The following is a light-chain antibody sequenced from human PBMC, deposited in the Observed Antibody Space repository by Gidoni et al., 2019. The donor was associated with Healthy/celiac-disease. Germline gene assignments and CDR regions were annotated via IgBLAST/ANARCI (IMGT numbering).Light chain of an antibody. Sequence: QSALTQPASVSGSPGQPITISCTGTSSDVGGYNYFSWYQQHPGKAPKLMIYDVSNRPSGVSNRFSGSKSGNTASLTISGLQAEDEADYYCSSYTSSSTSYVFGTGTKVTVL. CDR1: SSDVGGYNY. J-gene: IGLJ1*01. CDR2: DVS. V-gene: IGLV2-14*01. CDR3: SSYTSSSTSYV.